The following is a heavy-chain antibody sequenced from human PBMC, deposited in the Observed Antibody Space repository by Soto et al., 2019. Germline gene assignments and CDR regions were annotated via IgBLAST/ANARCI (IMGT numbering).Heavy chain of an antibody. CDR2: ISYDGNNK. J-gene: IGHJ4*02. Sequence: QVQLVESGGGVVQPGRSLRLSCAASGFTFSSYGMHWVRQAPGKGLQWVAVISYDGNNKYYADSVKGRFTISRDNSKNTLYLQMNSLRAEDTAVYYCAKDLGEKQQLVHLSDYWGQGALVTVSS. V-gene: IGHV3-30*18. CDR3: AKDLGEKQQLVHLSDY. D-gene: IGHD6-13*01. CDR1: GFTFSSYG.